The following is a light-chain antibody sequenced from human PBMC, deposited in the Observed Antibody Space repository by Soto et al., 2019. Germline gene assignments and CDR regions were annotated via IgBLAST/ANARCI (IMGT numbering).Light chain of an antibody. Sequence: EIVLTQSPGTLSLSPGERATLSCRASQSVSSSYLAWYQQKPGQAPRLLSYGASSKATGIPDRFSGSGSGTDFTLTISRLEPEDCAVYYCQQYGSSLTWTFGQGTKVEIK. V-gene: IGKV3-20*01. CDR3: QQYGSSLTWT. CDR1: QSVSSSY. CDR2: GAS. J-gene: IGKJ1*01.